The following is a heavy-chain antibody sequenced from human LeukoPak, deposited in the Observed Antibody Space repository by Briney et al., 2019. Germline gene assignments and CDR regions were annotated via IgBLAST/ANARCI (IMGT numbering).Heavy chain of an antibody. CDR2: IYYSGST. CDR1: GGSISSYY. J-gene: IGHJ4*02. D-gene: IGHD6-13*01. V-gene: IGHV4-59*01. CDR3: ARDSKAAAGQYFDY. Sequence: SETLSLTCTVSGGSISSYYWSWIRQHPGKGLEWIGYIYYSGSTNYNPSLKSRVTISVDTSKNQFSLKLSSVTAADTAVYYCARDSKAAAGQYFDYWGQGTLVTVSS.